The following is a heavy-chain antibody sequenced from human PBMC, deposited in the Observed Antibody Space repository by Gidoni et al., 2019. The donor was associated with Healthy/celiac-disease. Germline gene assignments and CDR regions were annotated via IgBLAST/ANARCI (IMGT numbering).Heavy chain of an antibody. V-gene: IGHV1-18*01. Sequence: QVQLVQSGAEVKKPGASVKVSCKASGYTFTSYGISWVRQAPGQGLEWMGWISAYNGNTNYAQKLQGRVTMTTDTSTSTAYMELRSLRSDDTAVYYCARCVGIPAALSYYYYYGMDVWGQGTTVTVSS. D-gene: IGHD2-2*01. CDR2: ISAYNGNT. J-gene: IGHJ6*02. CDR1: GYTFTSYG. CDR3: ARCVGIPAALSYYYYYGMDV.